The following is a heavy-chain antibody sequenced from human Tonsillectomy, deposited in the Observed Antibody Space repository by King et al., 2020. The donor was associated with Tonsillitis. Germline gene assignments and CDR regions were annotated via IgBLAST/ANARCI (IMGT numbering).Heavy chain of an antibody. CDR1: GFTFSRYG. Sequence: VQLVESGGGVVQPGRSLRLSCAGSGFTFSRYGMHWVRQAPGKGLEWVALILKDGSNKYYADSVKGRLTISRDNSKNTLYLQMNSLRPEDTAVYYCETTGSIDEVSDYWGQGTLVTVSS. D-gene: IGHD1-14*01. V-gene: IGHV3-30*03. CDR3: ETTGSIDEVSDY. J-gene: IGHJ4*02. CDR2: ILKDGSNK.